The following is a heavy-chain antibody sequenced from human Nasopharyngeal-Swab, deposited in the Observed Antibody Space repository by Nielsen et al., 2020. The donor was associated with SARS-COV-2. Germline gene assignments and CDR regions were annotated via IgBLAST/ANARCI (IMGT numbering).Heavy chain of an antibody. Sequence: SLKISCNASAGTCSSYAISWVRQPPGQGLEWMGGIVPMFGTAKYAQNFQGRVTITADESTTTAYMELTSLRSEDTAVYYCARAKSLHTEYNCFDPWGQGTPVTVSS. D-gene: IGHD3-10*01. V-gene: IGHV1-69*13. J-gene: IGHJ5*02. CDR2: IVPMFGTA. CDR3: ARAKSLHTEYNCFDP. CDR1: AGTCSSYA.